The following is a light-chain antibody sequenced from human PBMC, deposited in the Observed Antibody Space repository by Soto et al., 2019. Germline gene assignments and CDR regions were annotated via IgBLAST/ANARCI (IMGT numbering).Light chain of an antibody. CDR1: QSVTSSY. V-gene: IGKV3-20*01. J-gene: IGKJ1*01. CDR3: RQYGHAPPT. Sequence: EIVLTQSPGTLSLSPGERATLSCRASQSVTSSYLAWYQQKPGQAPRLLIYAASSRATGIPDRFSGTGSGTDFTLIISRLEIEEFGVDYCRQYGHAPPTFGQGTKVEIK. CDR2: AAS.